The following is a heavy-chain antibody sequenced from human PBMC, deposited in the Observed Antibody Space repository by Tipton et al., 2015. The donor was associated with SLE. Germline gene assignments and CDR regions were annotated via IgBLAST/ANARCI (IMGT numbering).Heavy chain of an antibody. D-gene: IGHD6-19*01. Sequence: TLSLTCTVSGGATTSHYWSWIRQSPEKGLEWSGFGYYNGVARYNPSLKSRVRISLDTSKNQVSLKVTSVTPADTATYFCARGQEVAATDHYYYMDVWGKGTTVTVSS. J-gene: IGHJ6*03. CDR1: GGATTSHY. CDR3: ARGQEVAATDHYYYMDV. CDR2: GYYNGVA. V-gene: IGHV4-59*11.